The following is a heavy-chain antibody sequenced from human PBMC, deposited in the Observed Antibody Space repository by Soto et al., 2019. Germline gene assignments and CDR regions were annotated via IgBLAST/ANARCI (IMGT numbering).Heavy chain of an antibody. CDR1: GGSISSYY. D-gene: IGHD3-22*01. CDR3: AKEDSSGPFHY. J-gene: IGHJ4*02. CDR2: IYYSGST. Sequence: PSETLSLTCTVSGGSISSYYWSWIRQPPGKGLEWIGYIYYSGSTNYNPSLKSRVTISRDNAKNSLYLQMNGLRPEDTALYYCAKEDSSGPFHYWGQGTLVTVSS. V-gene: IGHV4-59*01.